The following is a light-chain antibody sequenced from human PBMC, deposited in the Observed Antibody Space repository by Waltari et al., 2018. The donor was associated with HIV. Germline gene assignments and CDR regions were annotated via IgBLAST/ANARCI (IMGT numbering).Light chain of an antibody. V-gene: IGLV1-47*01. CDR3: AAWDDSLSVV. J-gene: IGLJ2*01. CDR1: TSNIGSYY. CDR2: RNN. Sequence: QSVLTQPPSASGTPGQRVTISRSGSTSNIGSYYVYWYQQLPGTAPKLLIYRNNQRPSGVPDRFSGSKSGTSASLAISGLRSEDEADYYCAAWDDSLSVVFGGGTKLTVL.